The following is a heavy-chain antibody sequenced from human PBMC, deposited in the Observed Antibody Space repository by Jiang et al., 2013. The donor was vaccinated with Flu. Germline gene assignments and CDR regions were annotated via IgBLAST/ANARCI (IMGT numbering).Heavy chain of an antibody. V-gene: IGHV1-3*01. CDR3: ARDPQWGWYYFDY. D-gene: IGHD7-27*01. J-gene: IGHJ4*02. Sequence: GAEVKKPGASVKVSCKASGYTFTSYAMHWVRQAPGQRLEWMGWINAGNGNTKYSQKFQGRVTITRDTSASTAYMELSSLRSEDTAVYYCARDPQWGWYYFDYWGQGTLVTVSS. CDR1: GYTFTSYA. CDR2: INAGNGNT.